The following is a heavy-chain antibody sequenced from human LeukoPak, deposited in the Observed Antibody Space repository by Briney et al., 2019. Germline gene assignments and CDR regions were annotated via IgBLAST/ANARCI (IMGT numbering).Heavy chain of an antibody. D-gene: IGHD3-22*01. CDR3: ARLFAGLDY. J-gene: IGHJ4*02. CDR1: GGSFSGYS. V-gene: IGHV4-30-2*01. CDR2: IYHSGST. Sequence: SETLFLTCAVYGGSFSGYSWSWIRQPPGKGLEWIGYIYHSGSTYYNPSLKSRVTISVDRSKNQFSLKLSSVTAADTAVYYCARLFAGLDYWGQGTLVTVSS.